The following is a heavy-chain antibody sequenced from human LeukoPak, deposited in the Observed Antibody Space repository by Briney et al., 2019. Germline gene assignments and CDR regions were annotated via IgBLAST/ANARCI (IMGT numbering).Heavy chain of an antibody. J-gene: IGHJ4*02. D-gene: IGHD4-11*01. V-gene: IGHV4-39*01. Sequence: PSETLSLTCTVPGGSISSSGYYWGWIRQPPGKGLEWIGTIYYSGSTYYNPSLKSRVTISVDTSKNQFSLKLSSVTAADTAVYYCARFRTLTTHFDYWGQGTLVTVSS. CDR2: IYYSGST. CDR1: GGSISSSGYY. CDR3: ARFRTLTTHFDY.